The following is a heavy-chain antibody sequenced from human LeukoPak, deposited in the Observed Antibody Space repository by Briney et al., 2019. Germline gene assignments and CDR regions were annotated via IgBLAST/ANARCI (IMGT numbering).Heavy chain of an antibody. V-gene: IGHV3-21*01. CDR3: ARDPPKEDYDFWSGYYYYYYGMDV. D-gene: IGHD3-3*01. J-gene: IGHJ6*02. CDR2: ISSSSYI. CDR1: GFTFSSYA. Sequence: GGSLRLSCAASGFTFSSYAMSWVRQAPGKGLEWVSSISSSSYIYYADSVKGRFTISRDNSKNTLYLQMNSLRAEDTAVYYCARDPPKEDYDFWSGYYYYYYGMDVWGQGTTVTVSS.